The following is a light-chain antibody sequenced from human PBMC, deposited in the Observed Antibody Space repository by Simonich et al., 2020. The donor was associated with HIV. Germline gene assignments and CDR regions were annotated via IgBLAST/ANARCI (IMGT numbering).Light chain of an antibody. Sequence: EIVMKQSPAPLSVSPGERANLSCRASQSVTNNLAWYQQKPGQAPRLLIYGASTRATGIPARFSGSGSGTEFTLTISSMQSEDFAVYYCQQYNDWPRTFGQGTKVEI. CDR3: QQYNDWPRT. CDR2: GAS. V-gene: IGKV3-15*01. J-gene: IGKJ1*01. CDR1: QSVTNN.